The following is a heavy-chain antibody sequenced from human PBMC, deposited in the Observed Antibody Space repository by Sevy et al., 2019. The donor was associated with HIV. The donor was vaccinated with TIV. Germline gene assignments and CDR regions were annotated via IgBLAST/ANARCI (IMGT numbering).Heavy chain of an antibody. CDR2: ITDSEKT. CDR3: ALGRQQWPTDF. D-gene: IGHD2-8*01. V-gene: IGHV3-23*01. J-gene: IGHJ4*02. Sequence: GGSLRLSCAASGFTFSNYAMSWVSQAPGKRLESVSTITDSEKTYYTESVKGRFSISRDISKSTLFLQMNSLRTEDTAVYYCALGRQQWPTDFWGQGTLVTVSS. CDR1: GFTFSNYA.